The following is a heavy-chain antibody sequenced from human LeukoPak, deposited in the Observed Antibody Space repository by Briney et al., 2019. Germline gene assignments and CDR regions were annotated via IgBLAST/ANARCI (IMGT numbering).Heavy chain of an antibody. D-gene: IGHD3-3*01. J-gene: IGHJ3*02. Sequence: SETLSLTCTVSGGSISSGDYYWSWIRQPPGKGLEWIGYIYYSGSTYYNPSLKSRVTISVDTSKNQFSLKLSSVTAADTAVYYCAREVEWLLDSLTDDAFDIWGQGTMVTVSS. CDR1: GGSISSGDYY. CDR2: IYYSGST. CDR3: AREVEWLLDSLTDDAFDI. V-gene: IGHV4-30-4*01.